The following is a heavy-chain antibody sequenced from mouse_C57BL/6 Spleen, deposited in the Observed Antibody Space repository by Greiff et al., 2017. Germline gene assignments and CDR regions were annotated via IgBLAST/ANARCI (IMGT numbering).Heavy chain of an antibody. CDR2: IDPSDSYT. CDR3: ARGGYYSDY. CDR1: GYTFTSYW. V-gene: IGHV1-50*01. Sequence: VQLQQPGAELVKPGASVKLSCKASGYTFTSYWMQWVKQRPGQGLEWIGEIDPSDSYTNYNQKFKGKATLTVDTSSSTAYMQLSSLTSEDSAVYYCARGGYYSDYWGQGTTLTVSS. J-gene: IGHJ2*01. D-gene: IGHD2-2*01.